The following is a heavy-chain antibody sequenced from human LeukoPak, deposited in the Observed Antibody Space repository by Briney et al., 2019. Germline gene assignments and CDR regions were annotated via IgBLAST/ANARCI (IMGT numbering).Heavy chain of an antibody. CDR3: ARVGYSSGWYYFDY. Sequence: GGSLRLSCAASGFTFSTYSMNWLRLAPGKGLEWVSSISPDSNYKYYVDSVKGRFTISRDNAKSSLYLQMNSLRAEDTAVYYCARVGYSSGWYYFDYWGQGTLVTVSS. D-gene: IGHD6-19*01. J-gene: IGHJ4*02. CDR2: ISPDSNYK. CDR1: GFTFSTYS. V-gene: IGHV3-21*01.